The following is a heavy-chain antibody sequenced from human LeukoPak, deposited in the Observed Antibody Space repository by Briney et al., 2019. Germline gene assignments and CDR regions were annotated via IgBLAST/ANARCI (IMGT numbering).Heavy chain of an antibody. V-gene: IGHV3-20*04. D-gene: IGHD2/OR15-2a*01. Sequence: GGSLRLSCAASGFTFGEYGMSWVRQAPGKGLEWVSGISWNGGSTGYAGSVKGRFTISRDNAKNALYLQMNSLRAEDTAVYYCARDWFHAIDYWGQGTLVTVSS. CDR1: GFTFGEYG. CDR2: ISWNGGST. CDR3: ARDWFHAIDY. J-gene: IGHJ4*02.